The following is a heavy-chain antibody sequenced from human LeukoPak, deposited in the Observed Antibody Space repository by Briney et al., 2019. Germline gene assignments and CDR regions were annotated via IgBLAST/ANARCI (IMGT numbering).Heavy chain of an antibody. CDR2: INHSGST. CDR3: ARGRFYYGSGSNFDY. D-gene: IGHD3-10*01. J-gene: IGHJ4*02. V-gene: IGHV4-34*01. CDR1: GGSFSGYY. Sequence: KPSETLSLTCAVYGGSFSGYYWSWIRQPPGKGLGWIGEINHSGSTNYNPSLKSRVTISVDTSKNQFSLKLSSVTAADTAVYYCARGRFYYGSGSNFDYWGQGTLVTVSS.